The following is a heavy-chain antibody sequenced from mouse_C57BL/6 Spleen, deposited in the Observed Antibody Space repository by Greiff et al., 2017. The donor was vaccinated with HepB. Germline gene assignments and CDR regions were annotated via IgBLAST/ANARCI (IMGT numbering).Heavy chain of an antibody. J-gene: IGHJ2*01. CDR3: AIYYDYSYYFDY. D-gene: IGHD2-4*01. CDR2: IYPGSGST. CDR1: GYTFTSYW. Sequence: QVQLQQPGAELVKPGASVKMSCKASGYTFTSYWITWVKQRPGQGLEWIGDIYPGSGSTNYNEKFKSKATLTVDTSSSTAYMQLSSLTSEDSAVYYCAIYYDYSYYFDYWGQGTTLTVSS. V-gene: IGHV1-55*01.